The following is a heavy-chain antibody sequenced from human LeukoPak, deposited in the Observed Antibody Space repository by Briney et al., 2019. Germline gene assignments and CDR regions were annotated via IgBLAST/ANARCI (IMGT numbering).Heavy chain of an antibody. Sequence: GASVKVSCKASGGTFSSYAISWVRQAPGQGLEWMGGIIPIFGTANYAQKFQGRVTITADESTSTAYMELSSLRSEDTAVYYCARDPRGRSWFDYWGQGTLVTVSS. CDR3: ARDPRGRSWFDY. V-gene: IGHV1-69*13. CDR2: IIPIFGTA. D-gene: IGHD6-13*01. CDR1: GGTFSSYA. J-gene: IGHJ4*02.